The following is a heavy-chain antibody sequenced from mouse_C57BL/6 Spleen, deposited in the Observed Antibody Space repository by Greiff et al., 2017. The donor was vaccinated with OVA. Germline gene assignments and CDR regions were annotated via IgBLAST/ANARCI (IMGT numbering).Heavy chain of an antibody. V-gene: IGHV1-5*01. D-gene: IGHD1-1*01. CDR2: IYPGNSDT. Sequence: EVKVIESGTVLARPGASVKMSCKTSGYTFTSYWMHWVKQRPGQGLEWIGAIYPGNSDTSYNQKFKGKAKLTAVTSASTAYMELSSLTNEDSAVYYCTRAENYYGSSGGYIDVWGTGTTVTVSS. CDR3: TRAENYYGSSGGYIDV. J-gene: IGHJ1*03. CDR1: GYTFTSYW.